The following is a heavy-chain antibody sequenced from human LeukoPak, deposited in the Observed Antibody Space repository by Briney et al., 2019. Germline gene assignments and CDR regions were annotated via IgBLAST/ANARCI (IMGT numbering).Heavy chain of an antibody. J-gene: IGHJ6*02. CDR3: AKDMGGMDV. V-gene: IGHV3-9*01. D-gene: IGHD3-16*01. CDR1: GFTFSSYW. CDR2: ISWNSGSI. Sequence: GGSLRLSCAASGFTFSSYWMHWVRQAPGKGLVWVSGISWNSGSIGYADSVKGRFTISRDNAKNSLYLQMNSLRAEDTALYYCAKDMGGMDVWGQGTTVTVSS.